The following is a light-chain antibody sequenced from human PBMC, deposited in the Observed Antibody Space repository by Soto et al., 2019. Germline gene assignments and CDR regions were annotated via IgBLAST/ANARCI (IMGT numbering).Light chain of an antibody. V-gene: IGLV2-8*01. CDR2: EVY. CDR1: RDDVGGYNY. Sequence: QSALTQPLSASGSPGQSVTISCTGTRDDVGGYNYVSWFQHHPGKAPKLLIYEVYKRPSGVPARFSGSKSGNTASLAVSGLQAGDEAIYYCSSYVNRNVVVFGGGTKLAVL. CDR3: SSYVNRNVVV. J-gene: IGLJ2*01.